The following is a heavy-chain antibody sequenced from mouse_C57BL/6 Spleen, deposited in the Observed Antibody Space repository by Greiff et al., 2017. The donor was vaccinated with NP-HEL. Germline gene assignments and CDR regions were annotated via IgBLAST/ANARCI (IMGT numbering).Heavy chain of an antibody. CDR1: GFTFNPYA. D-gene: IGHD4-1*02. V-gene: IGHV10-3*01. Sequence: EVQLVESGGGLVQPKGSLKLSCAASGFTFNPYAMHWVRQAPGKGLEWVARIRSKSSNYATYYADSVKDRFTISRDDSQSMLYLQMNNLKTEDTAMYYCVINWERGPWFAYWGQGTLVTVSA. J-gene: IGHJ3*01. CDR2: IRSKSSNYAT. CDR3: VINWERGPWFAY.